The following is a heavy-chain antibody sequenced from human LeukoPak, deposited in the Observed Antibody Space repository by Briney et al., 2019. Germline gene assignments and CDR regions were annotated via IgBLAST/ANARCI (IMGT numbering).Heavy chain of an antibody. D-gene: IGHD5-18*01. CDR2: IYNSGST. J-gene: IGHJ4*02. CDR1: GGSISSGAYY. Sequence: SSQTLSLTCTVSGGSISSGAYYWSWIRQHPGKGLEWIGYIYNSGSTSYNPSLKSPITISMDTSKNQFSLRLNSVTAADTAVYYCARSGYSYGRKGAIFDYWGQGTLVTVSS. CDR3: ARSGYSYGRKGAIFDY. V-gene: IGHV4-31*01.